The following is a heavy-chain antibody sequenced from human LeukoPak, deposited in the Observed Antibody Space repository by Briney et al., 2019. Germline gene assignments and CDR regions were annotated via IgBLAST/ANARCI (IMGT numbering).Heavy chain of an antibody. Sequence: GGSLRLSCAASGFTFSSYGMHWVRQAPGKGLEWVAFIRYDGSNKYYADSVKGRFTISRDNSKNTLYLQMNSLRADDTAVYYCAKDKGYDSSGVDYWGQGTLVTVSS. CDR2: IRYDGSNK. J-gene: IGHJ4*02. V-gene: IGHV3-30*02. CDR3: AKDKGYDSSGVDY. CDR1: GFTFSSYG. D-gene: IGHD3-22*01.